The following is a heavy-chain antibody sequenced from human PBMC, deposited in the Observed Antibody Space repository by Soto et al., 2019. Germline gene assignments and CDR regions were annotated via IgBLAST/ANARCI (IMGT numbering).Heavy chain of an antibody. D-gene: IGHD7-27*01. CDR1: GDSVSSNSAA. CDR2: TYYRSKWYN. J-gene: IGHJ6*02. Sequence: SQTLSLTCAISGDSVSSNSAAWNWIRQSPSRGLEWLGRTYYRSKWYNDYAVSVKSRITINPDTSKNQFSLQLNSVTPEDAAVYYCARGGLTGEPNYYGMDFWGQGTTVTVSS. V-gene: IGHV6-1*01. CDR3: ARGGLTGEPNYYGMDF.